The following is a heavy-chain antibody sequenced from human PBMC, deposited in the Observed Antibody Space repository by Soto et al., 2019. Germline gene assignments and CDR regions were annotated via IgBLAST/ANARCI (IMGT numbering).Heavy chain of an antibody. CDR3: ARDLGSKSTHFPHRCSNDY. CDR2: INPGSGST. D-gene: IGHD2-2*01. V-gene: IGHV1-46*01. J-gene: IGHJ4*02. Sequence: QVQLEQSGAEVKKPGASVKVSCRASGYSFTSPYIHWVRQAPGQGLEWMGIINPGSGSTSDALEVRGIITMTTDASTSTVYLELSSLTSEDTAVYYWARDLGSKSTHFPHRCSNDYWGQGSLVIVSS. CDR1: GYSFTSPY.